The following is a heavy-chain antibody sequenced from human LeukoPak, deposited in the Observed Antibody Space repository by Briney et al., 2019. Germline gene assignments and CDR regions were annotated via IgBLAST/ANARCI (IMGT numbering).Heavy chain of an antibody. D-gene: IGHD2-2*01. J-gene: IGHJ6*02. Sequence: PGGSLRLSCAASGFTFSSYSMNWVRQAPGKGLEWASSISSSSSYIYYADSVKGRFTISRDNAKNSLYLQMNSLRAEDTAVYYCAREYCSSTSCYQQYYYGMDVWGQGTTVTVSS. CDR1: GFTFSSYS. CDR2: ISSSSSYI. CDR3: AREYCSSTSCYQQYYYGMDV. V-gene: IGHV3-21*01.